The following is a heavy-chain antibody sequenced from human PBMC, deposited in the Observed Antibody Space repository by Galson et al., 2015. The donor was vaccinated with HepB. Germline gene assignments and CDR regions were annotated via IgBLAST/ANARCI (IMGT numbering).Heavy chain of an antibody. D-gene: IGHD4-17*01. CDR2: ISYDGSNK. V-gene: IGHV3-30-3*01. CDR3: ARIYDYGDYVGYYGMDV. CDR1: GFTFSSYA. J-gene: IGHJ6*02. Sequence: SLRLSCAASGFTFSSYAMHWVRQAPGKGLEWVAVISYDGSNKYYADSVKGRFTISRDNSKNTLYLQMNSLRAEDTAVYYCARIYDYGDYVGYYGMDVWGQGTTVTVSS.